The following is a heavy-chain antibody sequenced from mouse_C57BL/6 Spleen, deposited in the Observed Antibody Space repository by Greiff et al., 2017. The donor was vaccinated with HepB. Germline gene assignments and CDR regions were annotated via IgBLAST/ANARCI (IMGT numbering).Heavy chain of an antibody. CDR2: IYPGSGST. J-gene: IGHJ3*01. Sequence: VQLQQPGAELVKPGASVKMSCKASGYTFTSYWITWVKQRPGQGLEWIGDIYPGSGSTNYNEKFKSKATLTVDTSSSTAYMQLSSLTSEDSAVYYCARKSLYVGYYEGFAYWGQGTLVTVSA. D-gene: IGHD2-3*01. V-gene: IGHV1-55*01. CDR3: ARKSLYVGYYEGFAY. CDR1: GYTFTSYW.